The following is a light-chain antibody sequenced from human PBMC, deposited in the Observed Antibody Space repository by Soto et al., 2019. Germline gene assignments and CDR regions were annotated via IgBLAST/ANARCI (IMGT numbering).Light chain of an antibody. CDR1: QSVSTN. V-gene: IGKV3-15*01. CDR2: SAS. CDR3: HQYHNWPPRYT. J-gene: IGKJ2*01. Sequence: EVVFTKSPGALAVSQGERATLSCRAIQSVSTNLAWFQQKPGQAPRLLIYSASTRATGIPARFIASGSGTAFTLTISSLQSEDFAVYYCHQYHNWPPRYTFGQGTKVDIK.